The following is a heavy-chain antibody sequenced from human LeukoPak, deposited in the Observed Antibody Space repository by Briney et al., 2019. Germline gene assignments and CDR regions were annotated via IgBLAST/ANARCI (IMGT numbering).Heavy chain of an antibody. CDR2: INTAGDA. Sequence: GGSLRLSCAASGFTFRSYDMHWVRQVTGKGLEWVSAINTAGDAYYPGSVKGRFTISRENAKYSLYLQMNSLRAEDTAVYYCVRASRGFDYWGQGTLVTVSS. J-gene: IGHJ4*02. CDR3: VRASRGFDY. V-gene: IGHV3-13*01. CDR1: GFTFRSYD. D-gene: IGHD2/OR15-2a*01.